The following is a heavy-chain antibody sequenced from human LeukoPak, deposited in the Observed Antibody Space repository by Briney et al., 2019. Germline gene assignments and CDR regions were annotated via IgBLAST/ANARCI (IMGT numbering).Heavy chain of an antibody. Sequence: ASVKVSCKASGYTFTDYYMHWVRQAPGQGLEWMGWMNPNSGRTNYAQKFQGRVTMTRDTSITTGYMELSRLRSDDTAVYYCARDAYAGSGYYTFYVGYFDLWGRGTLVTVSS. V-gene: IGHV1-2*02. CDR1: GYTFTDYY. J-gene: IGHJ2*01. CDR3: ARDAYAGSGYYTFYVGYFDL. D-gene: IGHD3-22*01. CDR2: MNPNSGRT.